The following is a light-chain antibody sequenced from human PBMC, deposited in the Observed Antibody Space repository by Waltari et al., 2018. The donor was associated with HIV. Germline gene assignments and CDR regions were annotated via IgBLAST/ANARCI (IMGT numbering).Light chain of an antibody. J-gene: IGKJ1*01. CDR2: WAS. CDR3: QQDYSTPWT. V-gene: IGKV4-1*01. CDR1: QSLLFHSNNKNY. Sequence: DIVMTQSPDPLAVSLGARATINCKSSQSLLFHSNNKNYFDWYQQKPGQPPKLLFYWASTRESGVPDRFSGSGSGTEFTLTISSLQAEDVAVYYCQQDYSTPWTFGQGTKVKIK.